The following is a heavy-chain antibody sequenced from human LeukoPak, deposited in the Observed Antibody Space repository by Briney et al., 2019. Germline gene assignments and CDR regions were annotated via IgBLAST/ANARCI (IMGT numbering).Heavy chain of an antibody. V-gene: IGHV4-59*01. J-gene: IGHJ4*02. CDR1: GGSISSYY. Sequence: SETLSLTCTVSGGSISSYYWSWIRQPPGKGLEWIGYIYYSGSTNYNPSLKSRVTISVDTSKNQFSLKLSSVTAADTAVYYCARGEYYGSGYYFDYWGQGTLVTVSS. D-gene: IGHD3-10*01. CDR3: ARGEYYGSGYYFDY. CDR2: IYYSGST.